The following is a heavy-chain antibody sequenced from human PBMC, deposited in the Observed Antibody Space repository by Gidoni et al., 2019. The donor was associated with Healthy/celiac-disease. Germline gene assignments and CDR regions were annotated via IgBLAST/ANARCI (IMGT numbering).Heavy chain of an antibody. D-gene: IGHD2-8*01. CDR2: IYPGDSDT. J-gene: IGHJ4*02. CDR3: ARRGCTNGVCYLDY. Sequence: EVQLVQSGAEVIKPGESLKISCKASGYTFTSYWIGWVRQMPGKGLECMGIIYPGDSDTRDSPSFQGQVTISADKSSRTAYMQWSSLKASDTAMYYCARRGCTNGVCYLDYWGQGTLVTVSS. CDR1: GYTFTSYW. V-gene: IGHV5-51*01.